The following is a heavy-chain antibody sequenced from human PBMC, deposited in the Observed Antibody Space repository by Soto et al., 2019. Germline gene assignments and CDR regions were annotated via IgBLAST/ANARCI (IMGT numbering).Heavy chain of an antibody. CDR2: ISGSAATT. Sequence: SGGSLRLSCAASGFTFSSYAMSWVRQAPGKGLEWVSAISGSAATTFYADSVKGRFTVSRDNSKNTLYLQMNSLRAEDTAVYYCARGPRYCSGYRCDYYMDVWGKGTTVTVSS. J-gene: IGHJ6*03. D-gene: IGHD2-15*01. V-gene: IGHV3-23*01. CDR3: ARGPRYCSGYRCDYYMDV. CDR1: GFTFSSYA.